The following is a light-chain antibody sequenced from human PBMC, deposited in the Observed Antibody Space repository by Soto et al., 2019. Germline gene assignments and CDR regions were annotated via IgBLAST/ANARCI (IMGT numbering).Light chain of an antibody. V-gene: IGKV3-11*01. CDR3: QQRNIWPPVT. Sequence: EIVLTQSPATLSLSPGERATLSCRASPSVTNFLAWYQQKPGQAPRLLIYGAFNRATGIPARLSGSGSGTDFTLTICSLEPEDSAIYYCQQRNIWPPVTFGQGTRLEIK. J-gene: IGKJ5*01. CDR1: PSVTNF. CDR2: GAF.